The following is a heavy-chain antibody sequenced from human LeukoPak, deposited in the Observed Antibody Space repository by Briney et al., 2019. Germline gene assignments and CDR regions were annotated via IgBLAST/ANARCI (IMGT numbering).Heavy chain of an antibody. CDR3: ARENVGFSVPAAMAGLGYYYYYMDV. Sequence: SQTLSLTCAISGDSVSSNSAAWNWIRQSPSRGLEWLGRTYYRSKWYHDYAVSVKSRITINPDTSKNQFSLKLSSVTAADTAVYYCARENVGFSVPAAMAGLGYYYYYMDVWGKGTTVTVSS. CDR2: TYYRSKWYH. CDR1: GDSVSSNSAA. J-gene: IGHJ6*03. D-gene: IGHD2-2*01. V-gene: IGHV6-1*01.